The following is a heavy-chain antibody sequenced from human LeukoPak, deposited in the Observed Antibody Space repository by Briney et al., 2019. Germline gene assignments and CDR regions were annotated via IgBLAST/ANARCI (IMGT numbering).Heavy chain of an antibody. Sequence: GGSLRLSCAASGFTFSNYWMHWVRQAPGKGLEWVANIKLDGSEKNYVDSVKGRFTISRDNTKNSLYLQMNSLRVEDTAVFYCARDQYDTWSRRGNFDSWGQGTLVIVSS. J-gene: IGHJ4*02. V-gene: IGHV3-7*03. CDR1: GFTFSNYW. CDR2: IKLDGSEK. D-gene: IGHD3-3*01. CDR3: ARDQYDTWSRRGNFDS.